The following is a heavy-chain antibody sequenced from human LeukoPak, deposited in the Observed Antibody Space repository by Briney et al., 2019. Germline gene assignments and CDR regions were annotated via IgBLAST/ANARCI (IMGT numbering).Heavy chain of an antibody. J-gene: IGHJ4*02. D-gene: IGHD5-18*01. CDR3: AREPTAMIL. Sequence: GGSLRLSCAASGFTFSTYSMNWVRQTPGKGLEWVSSISSSSTYIYYADSVKGRFTISRDNAKNSLYLQMNSLRVEDTAVYYCAREPTAMILWGQGTLVTVSS. CDR1: GFTFSTYS. CDR2: ISSSSTYI. V-gene: IGHV3-21*01.